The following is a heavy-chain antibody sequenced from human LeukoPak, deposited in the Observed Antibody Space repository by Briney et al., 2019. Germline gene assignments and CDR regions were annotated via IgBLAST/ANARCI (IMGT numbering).Heavy chain of an antibody. Sequence: SETLSLTCTVSGGSISSGDYYWSWIRQPPGKGLEWIGYIYYSGSTYYNPSLKSRVTISVDTSKNQFSLKLSSVTAADTAVYYCARVLAPDFDWLWGAFDIWGQGTMVTVSS. CDR3: ARVLAPDFDWLWGAFDI. CDR2: IYYSGST. J-gene: IGHJ3*02. V-gene: IGHV4-30-4*01. CDR1: GGSISSGDYY. D-gene: IGHD3-9*01.